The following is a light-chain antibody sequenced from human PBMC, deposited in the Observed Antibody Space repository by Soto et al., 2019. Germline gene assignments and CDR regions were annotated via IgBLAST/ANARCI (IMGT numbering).Light chain of an antibody. V-gene: IGKV1-5*03. J-gene: IGKJ1*01. CDR1: QSLNTW. CDR2: KTS. Sequence: DIQMTQSPSTLSASVGDRVTITCRASQSLNTWLAWYQQKPGKAPNLLIYKTSTLESGVPSRFSGSGSGTDFTLTISSMQPDDFATYYCQQYDSIPLAFGQGTKVDIK. CDR3: QQYDSIPLA.